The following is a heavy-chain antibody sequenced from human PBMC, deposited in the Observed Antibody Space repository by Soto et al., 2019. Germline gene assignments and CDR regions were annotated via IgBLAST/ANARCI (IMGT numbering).Heavy chain of an antibody. CDR2: ILPISGTA. V-gene: IGHV1-69*12. D-gene: IGHD2-15*01. J-gene: IGHJ4*02. Sequence: QVQLVQSGAEVKKPGSSVKVSCKASGGTFSSYAISWVRQAPGQGLEWMGGILPISGTANYAQTFQGRVTITADESTSTAYMELRSLRSEDTAVYYCARESRYCSGGSCYFLPGIDYWGQGTLVTVSS. CDR3: ARESRYCSGGSCYFLPGIDY. CDR1: GGTFSSYA.